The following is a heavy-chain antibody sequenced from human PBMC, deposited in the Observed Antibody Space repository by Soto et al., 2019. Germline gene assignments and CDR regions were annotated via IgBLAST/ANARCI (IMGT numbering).Heavy chain of an antibody. Sequence: ASVKVSCKASGYTFTSYGISWVRQAPGQGLEWMGWISAYNGNTNYAQKLQGRVTMTTDTSTSTAYMELRSLRSDDTAVYYCARDLVVVAATLHNWFDPWGQATPVTVSS. V-gene: IGHV1-18*04. CDR3: ARDLVVVAATLHNWFDP. CDR1: GYTFTSYG. CDR2: ISAYNGNT. D-gene: IGHD2-15*01. J-gene: IGHJ5*02.